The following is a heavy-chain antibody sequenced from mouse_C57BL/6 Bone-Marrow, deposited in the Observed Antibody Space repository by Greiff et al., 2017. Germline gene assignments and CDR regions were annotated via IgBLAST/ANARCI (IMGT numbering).Heavy chain of an antibody. J-gene: IGHJ4*01. V-gene: IGHV1-55*01. CDR3: ARSPGTGGYAMDY. D-gene: IGHD4-1*01. Sequence: QVQLQQSGAELVKPGASVKMSCKASGYTFTSYWITWVKQRPGQGLEWIGDIYPGSGSTNYNEKFKSKATLTVDTSSSTAYMQLSSLTSEDSAVYYCARSPGTGGYAMDYWGQGTSVTVSS. CDR1: GYTFTSYW. CDR2: IYPGSGST.